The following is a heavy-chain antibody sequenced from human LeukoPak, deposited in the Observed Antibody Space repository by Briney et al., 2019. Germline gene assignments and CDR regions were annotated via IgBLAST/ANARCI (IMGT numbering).Heavy chain of an antibody. CDR2: INSVGSYT. CDR1: GFTFSSYG. Sequence: LPGRSLRLSCAASGFTFSSYGMHWVRQAPGKGLVWVSRINSVGSYTNYADSVKGRFTISRDNGKNTLYLQMNSLRAEDTAVYYCARGYCSNTSCNYYYAMDVWGQGTTVTVSS. D-gene: IGHD2-2*01. CDR3: ARGYCSNTSCNYYYAMDV. V-gene: IGHV3-74*01. J-gene: IGHJ6*02.